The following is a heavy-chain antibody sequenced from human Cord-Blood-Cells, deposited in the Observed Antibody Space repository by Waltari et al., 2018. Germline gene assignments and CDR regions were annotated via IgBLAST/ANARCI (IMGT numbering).Heavy chain of an antibody. CDR1: GYTFTSYD. D-gene: IGHD7-27*01. V-gene: IGHV1-8*01. CDR3: AREIPATGALY. J-gene: IGHJ4*02. CDR2: MNPNSGNR. Sequence: QVQLVQSGAEVKKPGASVKVSCKASGYTFTSYDINWVRQATGQGLEWRGWMNPNSGNRGYAQKCQGRVTMTRNTSMSTAYMGLSSLRSEDTAVYYCAREIPATGALYWGQGTLVTVSS.